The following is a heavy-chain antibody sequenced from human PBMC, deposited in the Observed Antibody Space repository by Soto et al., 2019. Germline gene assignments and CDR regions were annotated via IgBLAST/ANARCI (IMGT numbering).Heavy chain of an antibody. CDR1: GGSISSYY. Sequence: SETLSLTCTVSGGSISSYYWSWIRQPPGKGLEWIGYIYYSGSTNYNPSLKSRVTMSVDTSKNQFSLKLSSVTAADTAVYCCARAYGDYLNFDYWGQGTLVTVSS. D-gene: IGHD4-17*01. V-gene: IGHV4-59*01. CDR2: IYYSGST. CDR3: ARAYGDYLNFDY. J-gene: IGHJ4*02.